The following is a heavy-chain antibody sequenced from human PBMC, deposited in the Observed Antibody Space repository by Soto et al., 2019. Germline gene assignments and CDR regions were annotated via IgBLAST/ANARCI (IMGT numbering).Heavy chain of an antibody. CDR1: GGTFSRHA. D-gene: IGHD3-22*01. J-gene: IGHJ4*02. Sequence: QVQLVQSGAEVRKPGSSVKVSCKASGGTFSRHAISWVRQAPGQGLEWMGGIIPIFGTANHAKKFQGRVTIIADESTSKVYMELSSLRSEDTAMYYCARGWGYDSNDYYYAYWGQGTLVIVSS. CDR2: IIPIFGTA. CDR3: ARGWGYDSNDYYYAY. V-gene: IGHV1-69*01.